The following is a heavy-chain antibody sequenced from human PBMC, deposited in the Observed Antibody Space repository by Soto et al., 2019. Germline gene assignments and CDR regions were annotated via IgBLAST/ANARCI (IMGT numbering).Heavy chain of an antibody. J-gene: IGHJ6*02. Sequence: GASVKVSCKASGGTFSSYAISWVRQAPGQGLEWMGGIIPIFGTANYAQKFQGRVTITADESTSTAYMELSSLRSEDTAVYYCARTGLAGATKNYYYGMDVWGQATTVTVSS. D-gene: IGHD1-26*01. CDR1: GGTFSSYA. CDR3: ARTGLAGATKNYYYGMDV. CDR2: IIPIFGTA. V-gene: IGHV1-69*13.